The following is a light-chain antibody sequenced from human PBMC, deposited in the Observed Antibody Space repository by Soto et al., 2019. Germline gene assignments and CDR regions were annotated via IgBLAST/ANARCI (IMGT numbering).Light chain of an antibody. CDR2: DAS. CDR3: QAYNSYPVS. Sequence: DIQVTQSPATLSAFVGDRVTISCRARQSIGTWLAWYQQKPGKAPKLLIYDASTLESGVPSRFSGSGSGTEFTLTVSSLQPEDVATYYGQAYNSYPVSFGQGTRLYI. CDR1: QSIGTW. J-gene: IGKJ5*01. V-gene: IGKV1-5*01.